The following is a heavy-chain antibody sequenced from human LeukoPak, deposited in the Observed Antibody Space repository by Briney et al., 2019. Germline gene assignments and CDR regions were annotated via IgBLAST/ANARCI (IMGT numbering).Heavy chain of an antibody. V-gene: IGHV3-23*01. J-gene: IGHJ3*01. CDR2: INENGGTK. Sequence: GGSLRLSCAASGYTFSSYAMSWVRQSRGKGLEWVSAINENGGTKYYADSLKGRFTISRDKSKNKLYLQMNSLRAEDTAVYYCAKDTGQLGIREVFDVWGQGTMVTVSS. CDR1: GYTFSSYA. D-gene: IGHD7-27*01. CDR3: AKDTGQLGIREVFDV.